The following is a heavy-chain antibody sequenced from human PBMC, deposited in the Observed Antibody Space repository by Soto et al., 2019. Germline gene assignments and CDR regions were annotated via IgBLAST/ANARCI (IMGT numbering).Heavy chain of an antibody. CDR2: ISYDGSNK. D-gene: IGHD6-13*01. CDR1: GFTFSSYG. V-gene: IGHV3-30*03. J-gene: IGHJ4*02. Sequence: QVQLVESGGGVVQPGRSLRLSCAASGFTFSSYGMHWVRQAPGKGLEWVAVISYDGSNKYYADSVKGRFTISRDNSKNTLYLQMNSLRAEDTAVYYCARDSDAAGLDYWGQGTLVTVSS. CDR3: ARDSDAAGLDY.